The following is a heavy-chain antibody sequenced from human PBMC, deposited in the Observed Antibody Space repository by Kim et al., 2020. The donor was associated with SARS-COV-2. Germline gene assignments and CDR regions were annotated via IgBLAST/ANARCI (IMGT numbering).Heavy chain of an antibody. CDR3: ANSGTQLWVPISYSYYYYGMDV. V-gene: IGHV3-23*01. CDR2: ISGSGGST. CDR1: GFTFSSYA. J-gene: IGHJ6*02. D-gene: IGHD5-18*01. Sequence: GGSLRLSCAASGFTFSSYAMSWVRQAPGKGLEWVSAISGSGGSTYYADSVKGRFTISRDNSKNTLYLQMNSLRAEDTAVYYCANSGTQLWVPISYSYYYYGMDVWGQGTTVTVSS.